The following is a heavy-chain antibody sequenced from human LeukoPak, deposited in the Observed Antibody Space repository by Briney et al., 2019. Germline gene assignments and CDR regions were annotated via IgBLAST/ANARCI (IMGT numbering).Heavy chain of an antibody. V-gene: IGHV4-59*01. CDR1: GGSISSYY. CDR2: IYYSGST. CDR3: AREGTNLYRGAYYFDD. D-gene: IGHD2-15*01. J-gene: IGHJ4*02. Sequence: SETLSLTCTVSGGSISSYYWSWIRQPPGKGLEWIGYIYYSGSTNYNPSLQSRVTISVDTSKNQFSLKLGSVTAAETGGYYCAREGTNLYRGAYYFDDWGQRTLVTVSS.